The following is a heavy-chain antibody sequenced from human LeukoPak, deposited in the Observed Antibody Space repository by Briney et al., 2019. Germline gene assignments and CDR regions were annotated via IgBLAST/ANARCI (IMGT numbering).Heavy chain of an antibody. CDR1: GYTFTSYY. CDR3: ARDGGSDAFDI. J-gene: IGHJ3*02. V-gene: IGHV1-46*01. Sequence: ASVKVSCKASGYTFTSYYMHWVRQAPGQGLEWMGIINPSGGSTSYAQKFQGRVTMTRDTSTSTVYMELSCLRSEDTAVYYCARDGGSDAFDIWGQGTMVTVSS. CDR2: INPSGGST.